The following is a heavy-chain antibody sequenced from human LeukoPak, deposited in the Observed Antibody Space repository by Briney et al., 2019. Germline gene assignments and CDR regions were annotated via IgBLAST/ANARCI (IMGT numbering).Heavy chain of an antibody. V-gene: IGHV3-33*01. Sequence: GGSLRLSCAASGFTFSSYGMHWVRQAPGKGLEWVAVIWNDGSNKYYADSVKGRFTISRDNSKNTLYLQMNSLRAEDTAVYYCARLGYGDYPIWFDPWGQGTLVTVSS. CDR1: GFTFSSYG. D-gene: IGHD4-17*01. CDR2: IWNDGSNK. J-gene: IGHJ5*02. CDR3: ARLGYGDYPIWFDP.